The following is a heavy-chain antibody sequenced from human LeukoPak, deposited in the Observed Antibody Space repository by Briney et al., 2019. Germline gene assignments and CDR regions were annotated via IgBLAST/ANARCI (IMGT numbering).Heavy chain of an antibody. CDR3: ARAESRGYEVQATVFDP. V-gene: IGHV1-2*06. CDR1: GYTFTDYY. D-gene: IGHD5-12*01. J-gene: IGHJ5*02. Sequence: ASVKVSCKASGYTFTDYYMHLVRQAPGQGLEWMGRINPNSGDTTYTEKFQGRVTMTRDTSISTAYMELSRLRSDDTAVYYCARAESRGYEVQATVFDPWGQGTLVTVSS. CDR2: INPNSGDT.